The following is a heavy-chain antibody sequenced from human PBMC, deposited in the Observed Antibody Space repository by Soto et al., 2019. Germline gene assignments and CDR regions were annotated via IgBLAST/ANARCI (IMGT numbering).Heavy chain of an antibody. D-gene: IGHD5-18*01. Sequence: PSETLSLTCSVSGGSIRIYYWSWIRHSPEKGLEWIGYFYHSGNSNYNPSLKSRVTISVDTSKNQLSRSLRSVTAADTAVYFCARISSVDPYGYVNGGLDVWGQGTTVTVSS. CDR1: GGSIRIYY. CDR3: ARISSVDPYGYVNGGLDV. CDR2: FYHSGNS. J-gene: IGHJ6*02. V-gene: IGHV4-59*01.